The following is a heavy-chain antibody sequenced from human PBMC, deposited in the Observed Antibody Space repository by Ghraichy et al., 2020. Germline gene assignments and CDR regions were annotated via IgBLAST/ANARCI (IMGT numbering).Heavy chain of an antibody. V-gene: IGHV3-66*01. J-gene: IGHJ4*02. D-gene: IGHD3-16*02. CDR2: IYSGGSA. CDR3: ARDTNDYVWGSYRYGFFDY. Sequence: GGSLRLSCTASGFTVSSNYMSWVRQAPGKGLEWVSVIYSGGSAYYADSVKGRFTISRDNSKNTLYLQMNSLRAEDTAVYYCARDTNDYVWGSYRYGFFDYWGQGTLVTVSS. CDR1: GFTVSSNY.